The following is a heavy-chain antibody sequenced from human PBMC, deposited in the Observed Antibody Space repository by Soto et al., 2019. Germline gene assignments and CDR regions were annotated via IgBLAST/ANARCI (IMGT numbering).Heavy chain of an antibody. J-gene: IGHJ3*02. CDR2: IIPIFGTA. CDR1: GGTFSSYA. CDR3: ARHSRMTTVVTDAFDI. D-gene: IGHD4-17*01. V-gene: IGHV1-69*13. Sequence: SVKVSCKASGGTFSSYAISWVRQAPGQGLEWMGGIIPIFGTANYAQKFQGRVTITADESTSTAYMELSSLRSEDTAVYYCARHSRMTTVVTDAFDIWGQGTMVTVSS.